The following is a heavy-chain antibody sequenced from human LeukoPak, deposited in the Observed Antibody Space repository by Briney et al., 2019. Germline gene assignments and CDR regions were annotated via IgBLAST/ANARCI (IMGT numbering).Heavy chain of an antibody. CDR2: INHSGST. CDR1: GGSFSGYY. V-gene: IGHV4-34*01. D-gene: IGHD3-9*01. J-gene: IGHJ4*02. Sequence: SETLSLTCAVYGGSFSGYYWSWIRQPPGKGLEWIGEINHSGSTNYNPSLKSRVTISVDTSKNQFSLKLSSVTAADTAVYYCALRYFDRDYWGQGTLVTVSP. CDR3: ALRYFDRDY.